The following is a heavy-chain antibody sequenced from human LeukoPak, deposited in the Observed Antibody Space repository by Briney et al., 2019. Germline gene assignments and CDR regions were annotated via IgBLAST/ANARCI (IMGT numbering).Heavy chain of an antibody. V-gene: IGHV4-59*01. CDR1: GGSFSGYY. D-gene: IGHD3-22*01. CDR3: AREAVDDSSGYYDY. CDR2: IYYSGST. Sequence: SETLSLSCAVYGGSFSGYYWSWIRQPPGKGLEWIGYIYYSGSTNYNPSLKSRVTISVDTSKNQFSLKLSSVTAADTAVYYCAREAVDDSSGYYDYWGQGTLVTVSS. J-gene: IGHJ4*02.